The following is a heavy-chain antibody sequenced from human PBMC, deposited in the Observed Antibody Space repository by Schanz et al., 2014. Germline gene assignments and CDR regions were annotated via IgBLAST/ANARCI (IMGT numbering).Heavy chain of an antibody. CDR3: AAGSSEPGNFGAEYFLH. V-gene: IGHV3-30*04. D-gene: IGHD2-15*01. CDR1: GFTLSRYT. Sequence: QVQLVESGGGMVQPGRSLRLSCAASGFTLSRYTMHWVRQAPGKGLEWVAVISSDGINKYYADSVKGRFTISRENSKNALYLQMDYLRPEGTAVYYCAAGSSEPGNFGAEYFLHWGQGTPVTVTS. J-gene: IGHJ1*01. CDR2: ISSDGINK.